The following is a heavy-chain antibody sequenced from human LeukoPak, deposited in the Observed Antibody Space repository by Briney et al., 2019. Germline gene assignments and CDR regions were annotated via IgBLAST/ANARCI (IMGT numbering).Heavy chain of an antibody. D-gene: IGHD2-15*01. CDR1: GNSYTNYW. Sequence: GESLKISCKGSGNSYTNYWIAWVRQMPGKRLEWMGIIYPGDSDTRYSPSFQGQVTISADKSISTAYLQWSSLKASDTAMYYCARPPNYSNAFDIWGPGTMVTVSS. CDR3: ARPPNYSNAFDI. V-gene: IGHV5-51*01. CDR2: IYPGDSDT. J-gene: IGHJ3*02.